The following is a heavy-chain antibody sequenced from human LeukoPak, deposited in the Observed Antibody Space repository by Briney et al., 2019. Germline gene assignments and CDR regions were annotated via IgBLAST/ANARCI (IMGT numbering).Heavy chain of an antibody. J-gene: IGHJ4*02. V-gene: IGHV3-15*01. CDR1: GFTFSSAW. Sequence: PGGSLRLSCPGSGFTFSSAWMTWVRQIPGKGLEWVGDIKSRTDGGTTDYAAPVKGRFTISRDDSKNTVYLQMNSLKTEDSAVYFCATEFYSNGYNFWGQGTLVIVSS. CDR3: ATEFYSNGYNF. D-gene: IGHD5-24*01. CDR2: IKSRTDGGTT.